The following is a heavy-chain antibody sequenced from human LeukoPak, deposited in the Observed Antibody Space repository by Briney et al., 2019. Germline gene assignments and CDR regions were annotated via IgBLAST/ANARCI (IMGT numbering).Heavy chain of an antibody. CDR2: IRYDGSNK. J-gene: IGHJ4*02. CDR3: AKGVGSSWFYFDY. Sequence: GGSLRLSCAASGFTFSSYGMYWVRQAPGKGLEWVAFIRYDGSNKYYADSVKGRFTISRDNSKNTLYLQMNSLRAEDTAVYYCAKGVGSSWFYFDYWGQGTLVTVSS. CDR1: GFTFSSYG. V-gene: IGHV3-30*02. D-gene: IGHD6-13*01.